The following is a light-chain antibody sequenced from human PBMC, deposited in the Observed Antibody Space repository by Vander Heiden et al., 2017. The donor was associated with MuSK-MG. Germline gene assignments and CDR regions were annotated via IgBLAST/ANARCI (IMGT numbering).Light chain of an antibody. V-gene: IGLV3-1*01. CDR1: KLGDKY. CDR3: QAWDGSTGWV. CDR2: QDS. J-gene: IGLJ3*02. Sequence: SYELTQPPSVSVSPGQTASITCSGDKLGDKYACWYQQKPGQSPGLVIYQDSKRHSGIPERCSGSNSGNTATLTISGTQAMDEADYYCQAWDGSTGWVVGGGTKLTVL.